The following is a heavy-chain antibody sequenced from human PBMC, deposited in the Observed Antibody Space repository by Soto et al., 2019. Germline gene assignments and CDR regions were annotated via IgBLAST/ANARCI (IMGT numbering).Heavy chain of an antibody. CDR2: ISYRGST. D-gene: IGHD6-13*01. V-gene: IGHV4-39*01. CDR1: GASISNSAYY. Sequence: SETLSLTCTVSGASISNSAYYWGWIRQPPGKGLEWIGTISYRGSTLYKPSLKSQVTISVDTIKNQFSLKLDSVTVADTAVYYCVTFDFSSTYYDHWGQGTLVTVSS. J-gene: IGHJ4*02. CDR3: VTFDFSSTYYDH.